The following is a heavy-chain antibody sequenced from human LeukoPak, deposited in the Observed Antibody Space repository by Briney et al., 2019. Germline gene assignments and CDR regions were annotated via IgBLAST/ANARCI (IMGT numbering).Heavy chain of an antibody. V-gene: IGHV4-59*01. CDR1: GGSISSYY. D-gene: IGHD6-13*01. CDR3: ARVDSSNWYEYRGYFDY. J-gene: IGHJ4*02. Sequence: SETLSLTCTVSGGSISSYYWSWIRQPPGKGLKWIGYIYYSGSTNYNPSLKSRVTISIDTSKNQFSLKLSSVTAADTAVYYCARVDSSNWYEYRGYFDYWGQGTLVTVSS. CDR2: IYYSGST.